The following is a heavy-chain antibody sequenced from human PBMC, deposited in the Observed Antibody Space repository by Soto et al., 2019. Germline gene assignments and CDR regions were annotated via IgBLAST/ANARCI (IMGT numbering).Heavy chain of an antibody. CDR1: GFSLSTSGMC. CDR2: IDWDDDK. V-gene: IGHV2-70*12. Sequence: ESGPTLVNPTQTLTLTCTFSGFSLSTSGMCVSWIRQPPGKALEWLARIDWDDDKYYSTSLKTRLTISKDTSKNQVVLTMTNMDPVDTATYYCAHSSRGVVVPLNWFDPWGQGTLVTVSS. J-gene: IGHJ5*02. CDR3: AHSSRGVVVPLNWFDP. D-gene: IGHD2-2*01.